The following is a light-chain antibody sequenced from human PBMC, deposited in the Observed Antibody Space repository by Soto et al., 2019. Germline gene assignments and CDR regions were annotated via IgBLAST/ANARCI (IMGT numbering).Light chain of an antibody. CDR3: CSYTTTSTYV. CDR1: SSDVGVYNY. J-gene: IGLJ1*01. Sequence: QSVLTQPASVSGSPGQSIAISCTGTSSDVGVYNYVSWYQQHPGKAPKLMIYDVTNRPSGVSNRFSGSKSGNTASLTIAGLQAEDEADYYCCSYTTTSTYVFGSGTKLTVL. CDR2: DVT. V-gene: IGLV2-14*01.